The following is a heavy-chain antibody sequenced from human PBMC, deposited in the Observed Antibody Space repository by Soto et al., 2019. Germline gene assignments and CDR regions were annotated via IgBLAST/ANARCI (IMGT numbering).Heavy chain of an antibody. J-gene: IGHJ5*01. CDR1: GFTFADYA. D-gene: IGHD3-16*01. CDR2: ISYSGDRQ. Sequence: XASLRLSCVACGFTFADYAVHWVRRIPGKGLEWVAVISYSGDRQYYAESVKGRFTISRDNSKKTLYLQMFSLTSEDSAVFYCARTPDAMITDRYNWFDSWGPGTQVTVSS. CDR3: ARTPDAMITDRYNWFDS. V-gene: IGHV3-30*01.